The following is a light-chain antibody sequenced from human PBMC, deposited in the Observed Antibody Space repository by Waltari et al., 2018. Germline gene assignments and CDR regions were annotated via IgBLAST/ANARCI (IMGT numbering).Light chain of an antibody. CDR1: QSFNGN. CDR3: QQYTEWPYT. J-gene: IGKJ2*01. V-gene: IGKV3-15*01. CDR2: AAS. Sequence: EIVITQSPATLSVYPGERATVSCRASQSFNGNLAWYQHKQGQAPRLLIYAASPRATGTPGRFSGGGSGTVFTLTISSLQSEDFAIYYCQQYTEWPYTFGQGTKLEIK.